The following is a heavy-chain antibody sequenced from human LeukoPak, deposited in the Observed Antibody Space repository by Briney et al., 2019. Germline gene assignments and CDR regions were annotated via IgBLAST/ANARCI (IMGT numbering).Heavy chain of an antibody. D-gene: IGHD6-13*01. CDR2: IYYSGST. CDR3: ARVTSSSWYVVPTNWFDP. Sequence: PSETLSLTCTVSGVTISSHYWSWIRQPPGKGLEWIGYIYYSGSTNYNPSLKSRVTISVDTSKNQFSLKLSSVTAADTAVYYCARVTSSSWYVVPTNWFDPWGQGTLVTVSS. J-gene: IGHJ5*02. V-gene: IGHV4-59*11. CDR1: GVTISSHY.